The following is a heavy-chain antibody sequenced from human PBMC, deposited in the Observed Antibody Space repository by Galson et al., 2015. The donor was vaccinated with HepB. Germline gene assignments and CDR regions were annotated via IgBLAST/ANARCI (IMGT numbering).Heavy chain of an antibody. CDR2: IIPIFGTA. Sequence: SVKVSCKASGGTFSSYAISWVRQAPGQGLEWMGGIIPIFGTANYAQKFQGRVTITADESTSTAYMELSSLRSEDTAVYYCARREEEGLDNWFDPWGQGTLVTVSS. CDR3: ARREEEGLDNWFDP. J-gene: IGHJ5*02. CDR1: GGTFSSYA. V-gene: IGHV1-69*13.